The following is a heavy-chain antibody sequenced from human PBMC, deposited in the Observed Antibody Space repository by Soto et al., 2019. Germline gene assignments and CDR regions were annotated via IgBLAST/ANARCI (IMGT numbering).Heavy chain of an antibody. D-gene: IGHD3-3*01. CDR1: GFIFSHYW. J-gene: IGHJ5*02. CDR3: ARFLSLTRLNEFFWGFDA. Sequence: PGGSLRLSCAASGFIFSHYWMSWVRQAPGKGPEWVANIKQDGSVQYYVDSLKGRFTISRDNAKNSLYLQMNSLRAEDTAVYYCARFLSLTRLNEFFWGFDAWGQGTLVTVSS. CDR2: IKQDGSVQ. V-gene: IGHV3-7*03.